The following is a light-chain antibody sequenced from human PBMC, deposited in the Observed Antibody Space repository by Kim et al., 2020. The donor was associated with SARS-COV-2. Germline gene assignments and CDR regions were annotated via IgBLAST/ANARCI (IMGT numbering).Light chain of an antibody. Sequence: EIVMTQSPATLSVSPGEGASLSCRASQSVRTNVAWYQQKPGQPPRLHIHDASIRATGIPVRFSGSGSGTQFTLTISSLQSEDFAVYYCQQYDNWKAFGPGTKVDIK. V-gene: IGKV3-15*01. CDR1: QSVRTN. CDR3: QQYDNWKA. CDR2: DAS. J-gene: IGKJ1*01.